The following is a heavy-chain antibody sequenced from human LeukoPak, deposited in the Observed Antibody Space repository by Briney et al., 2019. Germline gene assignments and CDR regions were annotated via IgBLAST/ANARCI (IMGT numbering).Heavy chain of an antibody. J-gene: IGHJ6*03. CDR3: ARVSGRIQLWLPGFWGTAGYYYMDV. Sequence: ASVTVSCKASGYTFTSYYMHWVRQAPGQGLEWMGIINPSGGSTSYAQTFQGRVTTTRDMSTSTVYMELSSLRSEDTAVYYCARVSGRIQLWLPGFWGTAGYYYMDVWGKGTTVTVSS. V-gene: IGHV1-46*01. CDR1: GYTFTSYY. D-gene: IGHD5-18*01. CDR2: INPSGGST.